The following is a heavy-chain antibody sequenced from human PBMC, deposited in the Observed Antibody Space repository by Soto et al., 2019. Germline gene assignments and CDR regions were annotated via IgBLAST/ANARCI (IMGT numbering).Heavy chain of an antibody. Sequence: SETLSLTCAVYGGSFSGYYWSWIRQPPGKGLEWIGEINHSGSTNYNPSLKSRVTISVDTSKNQFSLKLSSVTAADTAVYYCARAPRITMVRGVIDRWFDPWGQGTLVTVSS. CDR3: ARAPRITMVRGVIDRWFDP. CDR1: GGSFSGYY. D-gene: IGHD3-10*01. CDR2: INHSGST. V-gene: IGHV4-34*01. J-gene: IGHJ5*02.